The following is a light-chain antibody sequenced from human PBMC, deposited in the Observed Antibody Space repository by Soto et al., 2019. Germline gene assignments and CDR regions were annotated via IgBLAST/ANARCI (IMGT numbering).Light chain of an antibody. Sequence: DIVMTQSPATLSVSPGETAALSCRAGQSVGRNFAWYQQKPGQAPRLLIYGASTRAPDIPARFRGSGSGTEFTLTISSLPSADFAIYYCHQYNKWPYTFGQGTKLEIK. CDR2: GAS. CDR1: QSVGRN. CDR3: HQYNKWPYT. V-gene: IGKV3-15*01. J-gene: IGKJ2*01.